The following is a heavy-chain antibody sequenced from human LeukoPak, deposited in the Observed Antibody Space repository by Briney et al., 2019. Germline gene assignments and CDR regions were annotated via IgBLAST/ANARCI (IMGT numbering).Heavy chain of an antibody. Sequence: PSETLSLTCAVYGGSFSGYYWSWIRQTPGKGLEWIGEINHSGSTNYNPSLKSRVTISVDTSKNQFSLKLSSVTAADTAVYYCARGRRYCSSTSCYGYWFDYWGQGTLVTVSS. J-gene: IGHJ4*02. D-gene: IGHD2-2*01. CDR3: ARGRRYCSSTSCYGYWFDY. CDR1: GGSFSGYY. V-gene: IGHV4-34*01. CDR2: INHSGST.